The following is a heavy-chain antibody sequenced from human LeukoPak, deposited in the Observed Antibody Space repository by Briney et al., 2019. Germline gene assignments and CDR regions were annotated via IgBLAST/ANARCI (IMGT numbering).Heavy chain of an antibody. CDR1: GFTFSSYA. CDR3: ASRYYVDF. D-gene: IGHD3-10*01. V-gene: IGHV3-30-3*01. Sequence: GGSLRLSCAASGFTFSSYAMHWVRQAPGKGLEWVAVISYDGSNKYYADSVKGRFTISRDNSKNTLYLQMNSLRAEDTAVYYCASRYYVDFWGQGTLVTVSS. CDR2: ISYDGSNK. J-gene: IGHJ4*02.